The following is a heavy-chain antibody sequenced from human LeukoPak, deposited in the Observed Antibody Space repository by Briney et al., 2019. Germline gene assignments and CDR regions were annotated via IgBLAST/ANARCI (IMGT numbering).Heavy chain of an antibody. CDR3: ARGLDPGYYFDY. CDR2: ISWNSGSI. D-gene: IGHD3-10*01. Sequence: GGSLRLSCAASGFTFDDYAMHWVRQAPGKGPEWVSGISWNSGSIGYADSVKGRFTISRDNSKNTLYLQMNSLRAEDTAVYYCARGLDPGYYFDYWGQGTLVTVSS. V-gene: IGHV3-9*01. J-gene: IGHJ4*02. CDR1: GFTFDDYA.